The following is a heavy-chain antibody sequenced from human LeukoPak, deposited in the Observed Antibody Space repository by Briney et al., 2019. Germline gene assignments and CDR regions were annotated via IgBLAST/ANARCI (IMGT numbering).Heavy chain of an antibody. Sequence: SETLSLTCAVYGGSFSGYYWSWIRQPPGKGLEWIGEINHSGSTNYNPSLKSRVAISVDTSKNQFSLKLSSVTAADTAVYYCARDKLWHDYSNYYYYGMDVWGQGTTVTVSS. J-gene: IGHJ6*02. V-gene: IGHV4-34*01. D-gene: IGHD4-11*01. CDR1: GGSFSGYY. CDR3: ARDKLWHDYSNYYYYGMDV. CDR2: INHSGST.